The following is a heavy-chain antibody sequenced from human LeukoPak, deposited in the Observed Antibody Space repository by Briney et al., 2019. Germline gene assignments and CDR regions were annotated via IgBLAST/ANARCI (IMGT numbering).Heavy chain of an antibody. CDR2: IYYDGST. J-gene: IGHJ5*02. Sequence: SETLSLTCTVSGGSMSNYWWNWIRHPPGKGLEWIGYIYYDGSTYYNPALNSRVTISIDTSKNQFSLKLNSVTAADTAVYYCARRLCSSLTCNIGPSGNWLDPWGQGTLVTVSS. CDR3: ARRLCSSLTCNIGPSGNWLDP. D-gene: IGHD2-2*02. CDR1: GGSMSNYW. V-gene: IGHV4-59*08.